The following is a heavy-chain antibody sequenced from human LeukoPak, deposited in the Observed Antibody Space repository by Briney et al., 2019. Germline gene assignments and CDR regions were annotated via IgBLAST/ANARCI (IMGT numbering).Heavy chain of an antibody. V-gene: IGHV4-39*07. D-gene: IGHD3-9*01. J-gene: IGHJ5*02. CDR3: ARFSYYDILTGLSTYNWFDP. CDR2: IYYSGST. Sequence: PSETLSLTCTVSGGSISSSSYYWGWIRQPPGKGLEWIGSIYYSGSTYYNPSLKSRVTISVDTSKNQFSLKLSSVTAADTAVYYCARFSYYDILTGLSTYNWFDPWGQGTLVTVSS. CDR1: GGSISSSSYY.